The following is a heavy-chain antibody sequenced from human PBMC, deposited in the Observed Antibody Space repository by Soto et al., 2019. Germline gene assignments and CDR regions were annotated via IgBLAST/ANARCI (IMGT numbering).Heavy chain of an antibody. D-gene: IGHD1-26*01. V-gene: IGHV1-69*01. CDR2: IFPIFGTA. CDR1: GFTFSSYA. J-gene: IGHJ5*02. CDR3: AGGADSGRYHPWFDP. Sequence: QVQLVQSGAEVKKPGSSVKVSCKASGFTFSSYAISWVRQAPGQGLEWMGGIFPIFGTANYAQKFQGRVTITADESTSTDYMELSRMRSEDTAVYYCAGGADSGRYHPWFDPWGQGTLVTVSS.